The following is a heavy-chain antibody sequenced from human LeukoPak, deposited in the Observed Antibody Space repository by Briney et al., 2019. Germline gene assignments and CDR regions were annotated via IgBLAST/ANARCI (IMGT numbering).Heavy chain of an antibody. Sequence: SETLSLTCTVSGGSISSYYWSWIRQPAGKGLEWIGRIYTSGSTNYNPSLKSRVTVSVDTSKNQFSLKLSSVTAADTAAYYCARDLGYCSSTSCPHLFDPWGQGTLVTVSS. CDR3: ARDLGYCSSTSCPHLFDP. V-gene: IGHV4-4*07. J-gene: IGHJ5*02. D-gene: IGHD2-2*01. CDR1: GGSISSYY. CDR2: IYTSGST.